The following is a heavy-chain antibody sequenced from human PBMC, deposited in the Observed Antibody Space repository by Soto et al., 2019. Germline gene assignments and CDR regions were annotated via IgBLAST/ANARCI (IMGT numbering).Heavy chain of an antibody. J-gene: IGHJ6*02. D-gene: IGHD6-19*01. V-gene: IGHV1-8*01. CDR1: GYTFTSYD. Sequence: SVKVSCEASGYTFTSYDINWVRQATVQGLEWMGWTNPNSGNTGYAQKFQGRVTMTRNTSISTAYMELSSLRSEETAVYYCARGLGLYSSGWYASYYYYGMDVWGQGTTVTVSS. CDR2: TNPNSGNT. CDR3: ARGLGLYSSGWYASYYYYGMDV.